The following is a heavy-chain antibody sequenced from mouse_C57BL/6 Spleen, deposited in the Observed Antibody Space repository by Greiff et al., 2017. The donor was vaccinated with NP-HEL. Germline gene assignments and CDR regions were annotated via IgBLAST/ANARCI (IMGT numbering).Heavy chain of an antibody. Sequence: VQLQQPGAELVRPGSSVKLSCKASGYTFTSYWMHWVKQRPIQGLEWIGNIDPSDSETHYNQKFKDKATLTVDKSSSTAYMQLSSLTSEASAVYYCAAQAPYYAMDYWGQGTSVTVSS. D-gene: IGHD3-2*02. V-gene: IGHV1-52*01. CDR1: GYTFTSYW. J-gene: IGHJ4*01. CDR2: IDPSDSET. CDR3: AAQAPYYAMDY.